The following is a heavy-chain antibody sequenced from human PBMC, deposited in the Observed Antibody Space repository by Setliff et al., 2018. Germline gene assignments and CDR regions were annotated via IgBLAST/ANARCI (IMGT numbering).Heavy chain of an antibody. CDR1: GFTFNGHW. CDR2: ISSDATTT. J-gene: IGHJ4*02. Sequence: PGGSLRLSCVGSGFTFNGHWGHWVRQVPGKGLQWVSRISSDATTTNYVDSVKGRFIISRDNSKNTLYLQMNSLRAEDAAIYSCAKFSSVPGSGFFDYWGQGALVTVSS. CDR3: AKFSSVPGSGFFDY. V-gene: IGHV3-74*01. D-gene: IGHD2-2*01.